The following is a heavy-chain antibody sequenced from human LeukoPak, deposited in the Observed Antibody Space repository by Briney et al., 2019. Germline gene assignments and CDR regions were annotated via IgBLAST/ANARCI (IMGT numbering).Heavy chain of an antibody. CDR1: GFTFSSFE. J-gene: IGHJ4*02. CDR3: AREEGGDSSGWALDY. V-gene: IGHV3-48*03. CDR2: ISNNGYTI. Sequence: GGSLRLSCAASGFTFSSFEMNWVRQGPGKGLEWVSYISNNGYTIYYADSVKGRFTISRDNAKNSLYLQMNSLRAEDTAVYYCAREEGGDSSGWALDYWGQGTLVTVSS. D-gene: IGHD6-19*01.